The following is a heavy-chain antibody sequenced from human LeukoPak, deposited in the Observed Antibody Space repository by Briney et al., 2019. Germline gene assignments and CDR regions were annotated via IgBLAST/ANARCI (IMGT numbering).Heavy chain of an antibody. J-gene: IGHJ4*02. CDR3: ARESSDSGAFYSDY. D-gene: IGHD3-22*01. CDR1: GFTFSSYA. Sequence: GGSLRLSCAASGFTFSSYAMHWVRQAPGKGLEWVAVISYDGSNKYYADSVKGRFTISRDNAKNTLYLQMNSLRADDTAVYFCARESSDSGAFYSDYRGQGALVTVSS. V-gene: IGHV3-30-3*01. CDR2: ISYDGSNK.